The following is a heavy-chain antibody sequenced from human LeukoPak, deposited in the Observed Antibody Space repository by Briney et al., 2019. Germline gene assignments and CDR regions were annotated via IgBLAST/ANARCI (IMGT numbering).Heavy chain of an antibody. D-gene: IGHD6-13*01. J-gene: IGHJ4*02. CDR3: AGGARRQQPFDY. Sequence: GGSLRLSCAASGFTVSSNYMSWVRQAPGKGLEWVSVIHSGGSTYYADSVKGRFTISRDNSKNTLYPQMNSLRAEDTAVYYCAGGARRQQPFDYWGQGTLVTVSS. CDR1: GFTVSSNY. V-gene: IGHV3-66*01. CDR2: IHSGGST.